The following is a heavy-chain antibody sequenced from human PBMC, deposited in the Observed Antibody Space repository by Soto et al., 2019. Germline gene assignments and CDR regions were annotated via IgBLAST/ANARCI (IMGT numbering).Heavy chain of an antibody. CDR2: ISSSSSYT. D-gene: IGHD3-3*01. Sequence: GSLRLSCAASGFTFSDYYMSWIRQAPGKGLEWVSYISSSSSYTNYADSVKGRFTISRDNAKNTLYLQMNSLRAEDTAVYYCAKEIFTSGIFDYWGQGTLVTVSS. J-gene: IGHJ4*02. CDR1: GFTFSDYY. V-gene: IGHV3-11*05. CDR3: AKEIFTSGIFDY.